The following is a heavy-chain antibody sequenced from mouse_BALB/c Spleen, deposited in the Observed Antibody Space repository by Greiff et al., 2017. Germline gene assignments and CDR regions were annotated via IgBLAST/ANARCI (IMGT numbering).Heavy chain of an antibody. CDR2: IYPGNSDT. CDR1: GYSFTSYW. D-gene: IGHD3-1*01. Sequence: EVQLQQSGTVLARPGASVKMSCKASGYSFTSYWMHWVKQRPGQGLEWIGAIYPGNSDTSYNQKFKGKAKLTAVTSASTAYMQLSSPTSEDSAVYYCTRRGAARAFYAMDYWGQGTSVTVSA. CDR3: TRRGAARAFYAMDY. J-gene: IGHJ4*01. V-gene: IGHV1-5*01.